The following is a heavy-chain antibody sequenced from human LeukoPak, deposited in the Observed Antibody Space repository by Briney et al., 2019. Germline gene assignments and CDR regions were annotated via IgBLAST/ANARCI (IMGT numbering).Heavy chain of an antibody. CDR1: GFTFSSYA. CDR2: ISYDGSNK. J-gene: IGHJ4*02. CDR3: AKFRTAFDY. V-gene: IGHV3-30-3*01. D-gene: IGHD1-1*01. Sequence: GGSLRLSCAASGFTFSSYAMHWVRQAPGKGLEWVAVISYDGSNKYYADSVKGRFTISRDNSKNTLYLQMNSLRAEDTAVYYCAKFRTAFDYWGQGTLVTVSS.